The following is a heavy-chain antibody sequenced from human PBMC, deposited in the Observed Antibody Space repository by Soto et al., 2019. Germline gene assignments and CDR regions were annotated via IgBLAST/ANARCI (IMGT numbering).Heavy chain of an antibody. CDR2: INSDGSST. D-gene: IGHD2-15*01. CDR3: VTTRLGVAAATREDY. V-gene: IGHV3-74*01. J-gene: IGHJ4*02. CDR1: GFTFSSYW. Sequence: EVQLVESGGGLVQPGGSLRLSCAASGFTFSSYWMHWVRQAPGKGLVWVSRINSDGSSTSYADSVKGRFTIFKDNAKNTLYQKMSSLRAEDTAVDYCVTTRLGVAAATREDYWGQGTLVTVSS.